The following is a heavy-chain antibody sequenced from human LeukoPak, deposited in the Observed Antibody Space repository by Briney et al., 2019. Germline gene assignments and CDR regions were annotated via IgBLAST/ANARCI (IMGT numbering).Heavy chain of an antibody. J-gene: IGHJ4*02. CDR2: ISSSSSTI. CDR1: GFTFSSYS. CDR3: ARGFLEWSPEVDTDY. Sequence: QPGGSLRLSCAASGFTFSSYSMNWVRQAPGKGLEWVSYISSSSSTIYYADSVKGRFTISRDNAKNSLYLQMNSLRAEDTAVYYCARGFLEWSPEVDTDYWGQGTLVTVSS. D-gene: IGHD3-3*01. V-gene: IGHV3-48*01.